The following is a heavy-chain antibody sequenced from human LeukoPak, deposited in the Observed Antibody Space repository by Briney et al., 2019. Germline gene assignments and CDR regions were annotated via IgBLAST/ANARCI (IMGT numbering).Heavy chain of an antibody. D-gene: IGHD1-26*01. Sequence: SETLSLTCTVSGGSISSYYWSWIRQPPGKGLEWIGYIYYSGGTSYNPSLMSRVTISVDTSKNQFSLRLSSVTAADTAVYYCAREVGAKGDWGQGTLVTVSS. CDR3: AREVGAKGD. CDR2: IYYSGGT. J-gene: IGHJ4*02. CDR1: GGSISSYY. V-gene: IGHV4-59*12.